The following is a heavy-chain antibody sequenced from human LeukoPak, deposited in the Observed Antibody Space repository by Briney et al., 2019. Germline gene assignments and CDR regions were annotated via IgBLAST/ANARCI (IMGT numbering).Heavy chain of an antibody. CDR3: ASLRITMVRGVSYYYMDV. J-gene: IGHJ6*03. D-gene: IGHD3-10*01. V-gene: IGHV4-61*02. CDR2: IYTSGST. CDR1: GGSISSGSYY. Sequence: SQTLSLTCIVSGGSISSGSYYWSWIRQPAGKGLEWIGRIYTSGSTNYNPSLKSRVTISVDTSKNQFSLKLSSVTAADTAVYYCASLRITMVRGVSYYYMDVWGKGTTVTVSS.